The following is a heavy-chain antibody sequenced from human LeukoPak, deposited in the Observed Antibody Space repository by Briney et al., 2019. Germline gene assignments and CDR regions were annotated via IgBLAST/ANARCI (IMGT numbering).Heavy chain of an antibody. CDR2: INQDGSEE. CDR3: ARARDFGTY. CDR1: GFTFSSYW. J-gene: IGHJ4*02. Sequence: PGGSLRLSCAASGFTFSSYWMSWVRQAPGKGLEWVANINQDGSEEHYVDSVKGRFTISRDNAKNSTYLQMNSLRAEDTSVYYCARARDFGTYWGQGTLVTVSS. D-gene: IGHD1-1*01. V-gene: IGHV3-7*01.